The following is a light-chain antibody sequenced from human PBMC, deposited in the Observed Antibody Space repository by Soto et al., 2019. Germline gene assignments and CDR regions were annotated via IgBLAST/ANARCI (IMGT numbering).Light chain of an antibody. Sequence: DIQMTQSPSSLSASVGDRVTISCRASQSISTYLNWYQQKPGKAPKLLIYASSSLQSGVPSRFSGSGSGTDFTLTINSLQPEDFATYSCQQSYTTPPTFGQGTKLQIK. CDR1: QSISTY. CDR2: ASS. J-gene: IGKJ2*01. V-gene: IGKV1-39*01. CDR3: QQSYTTPPT.